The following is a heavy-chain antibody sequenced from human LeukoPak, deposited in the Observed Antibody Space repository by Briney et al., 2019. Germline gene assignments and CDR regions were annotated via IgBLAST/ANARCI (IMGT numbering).Heavy chain of an antibody. Sequence: GGSLRLSCAASGFTFSSYAMSWVRQAPGKGLEWVSAISGSGGSTYYADSVKGRFTISRDNPKNTLYVQMNSLRAEDTAVYYCAKKPQQLGSLVWGQGTTVTVSS. J-gene: IGHJ6*02. V-gene: IGHV3-23*01. CDR2: ISGSGGST. D-gene: IGHD6-13*01. CDR1: GFTFSSYA. CDR3: AKKPQQLGSLV.